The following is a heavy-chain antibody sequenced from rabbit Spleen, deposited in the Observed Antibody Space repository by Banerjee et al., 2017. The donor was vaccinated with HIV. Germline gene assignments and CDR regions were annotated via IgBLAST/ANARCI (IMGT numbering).Heavy chain of an antibody. CDR1: GFSFSTSYY. CDR3: ARGSAAMTMVITGFYLTL. Sequence: QEQLVESGGGLVKPEGSLTLTCTASGFSFSTSYYICWVRQAPGKGLEWIGCGYPDGIGSTAYASWAKGRFTISKSSSTTVTLQMTSLTAADTATYFCARGSAAMTMVITGFYLTLWGPGTLVTVS. D-gene: IGHD2-1*01. J-gene: IGHJ4*01. CDR2: GYPDGIGST. V-gene: IGHV1S45*01.